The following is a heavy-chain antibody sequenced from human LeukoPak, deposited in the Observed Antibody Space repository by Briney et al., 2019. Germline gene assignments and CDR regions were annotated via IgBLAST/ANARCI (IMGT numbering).Heavy chain of an antibody. V-gene: IGHV1-69*04. J-gene: IGHJ6*02. D-gene: IGHD3-3*01. CDR3: ARDDFWGGYSHYYYYYYGMDV. Sequence: ASVKVSCKASGGTFSSYTISWVRQAPGQGLEWMGRIIPILGIANYAQKFQGRVTITADKSTSTAYMELSSLRSEDTAVYYCARDDFWGGYSHYYYYYYGMDVWGQGTTVTVSS. CDR2: IIPILGIA. CDR1: GGTFSSYT.